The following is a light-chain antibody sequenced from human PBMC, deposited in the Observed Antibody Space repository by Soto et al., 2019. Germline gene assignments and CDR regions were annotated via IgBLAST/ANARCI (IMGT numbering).Light chain of an antibody. Sequence: QSVLTQPASVSGSPGQSITISCTGTSSDVGGYNYVSWYQQHPGKAPKLMIYDVSNRPSGVSNRFSGSKSGNTASLTISGLQAEDEADYYCSSYTSSSLHVFGTGTK. CDR3: SSYTSSSLHV. J-gene: IGLJ1*01. CDR2: DVS. CDR1: SSDVGGYNY. V-gene: IGLV2-14*03.